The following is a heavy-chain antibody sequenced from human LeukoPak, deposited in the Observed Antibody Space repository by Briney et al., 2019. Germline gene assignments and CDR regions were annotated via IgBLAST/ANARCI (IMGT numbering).Heavy chain of an antibody. CDR2: IYYSGST. CDR1: GGSISSSSYY. V-gene: IGHV4-39*07. Sequence: PSETLSLTCTVSGGSISSSSYYWGWIRQPPGKGLEWIGSIYYSGSTYYNPSLKSRVTISVDTSKNQFSLKLSSVTAADTAVYYCARDLSVYYYGSGRGDYWGQGTLVTVSS. D-gene: IGHD3-10*01. J-gene: IGHJ4*02. CDR3: ARDLSVYYYGSGRGDY.